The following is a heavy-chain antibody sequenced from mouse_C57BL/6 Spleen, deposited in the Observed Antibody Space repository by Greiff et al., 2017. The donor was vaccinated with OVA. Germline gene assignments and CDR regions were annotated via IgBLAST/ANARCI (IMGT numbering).Heavy chain of an antibody. J-gene: IGHJ3*01. V-gene: IGHV3-6*01. D-gene: IGHD2-1*01. Sequence: EVQLVESGPGLVKPSQSLSLTCSVTGYSITSGYYWNWIRQFPGNKLEWMGYISYDGSNNYNPSLKNRISITRDTSKNQFFLKLNSVTTEDTATYYCARGGLYYGNYGFAYWGQGTLVTVSA. CDR1: GYSITSGYY. CDR2: ISYDGSN. CDR3: ARGGLYYGNYGFAY.